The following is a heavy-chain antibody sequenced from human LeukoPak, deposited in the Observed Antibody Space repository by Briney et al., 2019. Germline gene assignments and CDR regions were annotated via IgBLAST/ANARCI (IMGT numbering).Heavy chain of an antibody. D-gene: IGHD6-13*01. CDR2: FDPEDGET. V-gene: IGHV1-24*01. J-gene: IGHJ1*01. CDR1: GYTLTELS. Sequence: ASVKVSCKVSGYTLTELSMHWVRQAPGKGLEWMGGFDPEDGETIYAQKFQGRVTMPEDTSTDTAYMELSSMRSEDTAVYYCATSGPSPTAGTRYFQHWGQGTLVTVSS. CDR3: ATSGPSPTAGTRYFQH.